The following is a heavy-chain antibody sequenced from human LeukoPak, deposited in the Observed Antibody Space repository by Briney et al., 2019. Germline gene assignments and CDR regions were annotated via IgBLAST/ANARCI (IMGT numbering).Heavy chain of an antibody. V-gene: IGHV4-61*01. CDR1: GGSVSGGSYY. CDR3: AREAYSGYDSFWNDPNYGMDV. CDR2: IYYSGST. Sequence: SETLSLTCTVSGGSVSGGSYYWSWIRQPPGKGLEWIGYIYYSGSTNYNPSLKSRVTISVDTSKNQFSLKLSSVTAADTAVYYCAREAYSGYDSFWNDPNYGMDVWGQGTTVTVSS. J-gene: IGHJ6*02. D-gene: IGHD5-12*01.